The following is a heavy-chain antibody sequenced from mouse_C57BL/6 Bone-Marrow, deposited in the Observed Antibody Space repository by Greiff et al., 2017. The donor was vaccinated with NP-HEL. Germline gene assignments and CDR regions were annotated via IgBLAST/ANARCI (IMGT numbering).Heavy chain of an antibody. V-gene: IGHV1-42*01. J-gene: IGHJ1*03. CDR3: ARRGPPWYFDV. Sequence: VQLQQSGPELVKPGASVKISCKASGYSFTGYYMNWVKQSPEKSLEWIGEINPSTGGTTYNQKFKAKAALTVDKSSSTAYMQLKSLTSEDSAVYYCARRGPPWYFDVWGTGTTVTVSS. CDR2: INPSTGGT. D-gene: IGHD3-3*01. CDR1: GYSFTGYY.